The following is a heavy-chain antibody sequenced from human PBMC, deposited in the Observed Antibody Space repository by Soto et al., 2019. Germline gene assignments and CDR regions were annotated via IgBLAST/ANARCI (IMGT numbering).Heavy chain of an antibody. Sequence: PSETLSLTCSIYSGSFSGYYWSWIRQPPGKGLEWIGEISQSGNTNYSPSLKSRVSISIDTSKKQFSLRLSSVTAADTAIYYCATRITVFGLLIPPFDPWGQGTQVTVSS. V-gene: IGHV4-34*01. CDR1: SGSFSGYY. CDR3: ATRITVFGLLIPPFDP. J-gene: IGHJ5*02. D-gene: IGHD3-3*01. CDR2: ISQSGNT.